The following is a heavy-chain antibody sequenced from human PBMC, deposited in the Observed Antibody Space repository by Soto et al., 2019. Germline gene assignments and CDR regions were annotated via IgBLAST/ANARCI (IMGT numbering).Heavy chain of an antibody. D-gene: IGHD6-6*01. J-gene: IGHJ5*02. CDR3: ATAFEFSSSLDP. Sequence: QVQLVQSGAEVKKPGASVKVSCKASGYTFTSYDINWVRQATGQGLEWMGWMNPNSGNTGSAQKSQGRVTMTSNTSITPAYMNLTTLRSQDTPVYYCATAFEFSSSLDPFGQGTLVTVSS. V-gene: IGHV1-8*01. CDR1: GYTFTSYD. CDR2: MNPNSGNT.